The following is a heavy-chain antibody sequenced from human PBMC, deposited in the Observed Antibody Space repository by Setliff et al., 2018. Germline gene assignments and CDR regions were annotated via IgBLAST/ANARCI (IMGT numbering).Heavy chain of an antibody. Sequence: PSETLSLTCTVSDDSFTSSRYYWGWIRQAPGSGLEWIGSISYSGTPYYNASVESRVTISIDTSRNQFSLNLSSVTAADTAVYYCARLGATVKRGYFDFWGQGTLVTVSS. CDR1: DDSFTSSRYY. CDR3: ARLGATVKRGYFDF. J-gene: IGHJ4*02. CDR2: ISYSGTP. V-gene: IGHV4-39*01. D-gene: IGHD1-26*01.